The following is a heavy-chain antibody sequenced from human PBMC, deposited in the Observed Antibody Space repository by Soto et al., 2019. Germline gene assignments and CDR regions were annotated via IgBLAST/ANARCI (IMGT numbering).Heavy chain of an antibody. J-gene: IGHJ6*02. CDR2: ITHSGST. Sequence: SETLSLTCAVSGGSFSGYYWSWIRQPPGKGLEWIGEITHSGSTNYNPSLKSRVTISVDTSKNQFSLKLSSVTDADTAVYYCAREGSTPDYYGMDVGGQGTTVTVSS. D-gene: IGHD6-13*01. CDR1: GGSFSGYY. V-gene: IGHV4-34*01. CDR3: AREGSTPDYYGMDV.